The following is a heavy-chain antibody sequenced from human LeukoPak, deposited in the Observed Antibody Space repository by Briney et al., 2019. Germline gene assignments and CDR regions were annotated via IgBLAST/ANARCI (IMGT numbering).Heavy chain of an antibody. V-gene: IGHV3-20*04. CDR2: INWNGGST. J-gene: IGHJ4*02. D-gene: IGHD3-9*01. Sequence: GGSLRLSCAASGFTFDDYGMSWVRQAPGKGLEWVSGINWNGGSTGYADSVKGRFTISRDNAKNSLYLQMNSLRAEDTALYYCARDLAPYDILTGYLDYWGQGTLVTVSS. CDR1: GFTFDDYG. CDR3: ARDLAPYDILTGYLDY.